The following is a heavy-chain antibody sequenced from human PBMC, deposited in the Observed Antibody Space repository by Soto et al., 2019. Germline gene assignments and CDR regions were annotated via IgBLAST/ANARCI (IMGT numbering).Heavy chain of an antibody. CDR3: AMGADCSGGSCYRHYYYYGMDV. J-gene: IGHJ6*02. CDR1: GYTFTSYG. D-gene: IGHD2-15*01. CDR2: ISAYNGNT. Sequence: QVQLVQSGAEVKKPGASVKVSCKASGYTFTSYGISWVRQAPGQGLEWMGWISAYNGNTNYAQKLQGRVTMTTDTSTSTAYMELRSLRSDVTAVYYCAMGADCSGGSCYRHYYYYGMDVWGQGTTVTVSS. V-gene: IGHV1-18*01.